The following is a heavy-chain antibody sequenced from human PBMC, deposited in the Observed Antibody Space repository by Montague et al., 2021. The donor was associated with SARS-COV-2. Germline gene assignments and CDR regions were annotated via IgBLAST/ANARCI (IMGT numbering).Heavy chain of an antibody. V-gene: IGHV6-1*01. J-gene: IGHJ4*02. CDR2: TYYRSKRYY. CDR1: GDSVSSNSAA. Sequence: CAISGDSVSSNSAARNWKRQSSSRRLQWQGRTYYRSKRYYEYAVXLKSRITINPDTSKNQLSLQVKSMTPEDTAVYYCALAVAGRGGYDYWGQGILVTVAS. CDR3: ALAVAGRGGYDY. D-gene: IGHD6-19*01.